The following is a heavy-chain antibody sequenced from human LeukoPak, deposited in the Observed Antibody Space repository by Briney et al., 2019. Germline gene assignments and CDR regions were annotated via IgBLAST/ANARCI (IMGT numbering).Heavy chain of an antibody. D-gene: IGHD6-19*01. CDR1: GFNLANYA. CDR3: ARSGHSSGWGNNRYFYSGLDV. J-gene: IGHJ6*02. V-gene: IGHV3-30-3*01. Sequence: GGSLTLSCAASGFNLANYAMHWVRQAPGKGLEWVGVISHVGNDKYYADSLKGRFTISRDISKSTLYLQMTSLGAEDTAVYYCARSGHSSGWGNNRYFYSGLDVWGHGAAVTVSS. CDR2: ISHVGNDK.